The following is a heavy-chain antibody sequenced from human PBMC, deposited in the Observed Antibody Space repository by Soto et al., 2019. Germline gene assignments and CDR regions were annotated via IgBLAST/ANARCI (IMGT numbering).Heavy chain of an antibody. V-gene: IGHV5-10-1*01. CDR1: GYSFTSYW. Sequence: PGESLKISCKGSGYSFTSYWISWVRQMPGKGLEWMGRIDPSDSYTNYSPSFQGHVTISADKSISTAYLQWSSLKASDNAMYYCERIQAAAGDNGLTFDYWGQGTLVTVSX. CDR2: IDPSDSYT. J-gene: IGHJ4*02. CDR3: ERIQAAAGDNGLTFDY. D-gene: IGHD6-13*01.